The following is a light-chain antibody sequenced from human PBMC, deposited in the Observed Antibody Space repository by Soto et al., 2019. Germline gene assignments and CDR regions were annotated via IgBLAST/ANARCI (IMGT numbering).Light chain of an antibody. J-gene: IGKJ1*01. CDR3: QLRYSTLWM. CDR1: QSISSY. V-gene: IGKV1-39*01. CDR2: AAS. Sequence: DIQMTQSPSSLSASVGDRVTITCRASQSISSYLNWYQQKPGKAPKLLIYAASSLQSGVPSRFSGSGSGTDFTLTISSLQPEDFATYYCQLRYSTLWMFGQGTKVEIK.